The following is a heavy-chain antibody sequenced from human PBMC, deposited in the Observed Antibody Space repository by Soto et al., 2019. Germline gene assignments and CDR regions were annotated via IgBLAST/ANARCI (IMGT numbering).Heavy chain of an antibody. CDR3: TTLGENYYYYGMDV. D-gene: IGHD3-16*01. CDR2: IKSKTDGGTT. J-gene: IGHJ6*02. CDR1: GFTFSNAW. V-gene: IGHV3-15*01. Sequence: AGGSLRLSCAASGFTFSNAWMSWVRQVPGKGLEWVGRIKSKTDGGTTDYAAPVKGRFTISRDDSKNTLYLQVNSLKTEDTAVYYCTTLGENYYYYGMDVWGQGTTVTVSS.